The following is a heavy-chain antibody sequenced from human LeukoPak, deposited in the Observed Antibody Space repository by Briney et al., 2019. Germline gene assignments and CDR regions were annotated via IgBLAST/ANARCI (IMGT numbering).Heavy chain of an antibody. V-gene: IGHV1-18*01. D-gene: IGHD4-17*01. CDR2: ISAYNGNT. Sequence: ASVKVSCKASGYTFTSYGISWVRQAPGQGLEWMGWISAYNGNTNYAQKLQGRVTMTTDTSTSTAYMELRSLRSDDTAVYYCARDFDYGDYGHPFDYWGQGTLDTVSS. CDR3: ARDFDYGDYGHPFDY. J-gene: IGHJ4*02. CDR1: GYTFTSYG.